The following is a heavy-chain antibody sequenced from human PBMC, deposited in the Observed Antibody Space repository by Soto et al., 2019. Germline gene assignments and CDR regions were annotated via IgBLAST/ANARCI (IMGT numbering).Heavy chain of an antibody. V-gene: IGHV3-7*03. D-gene: IGHD6-13*01. CDR2: IKSDGSDK. CDR1: GFTFSNYW. CDR3: ARDRYSSSLCEF. Sequence: PGGSLRRSFTASGFTFSNYWMSWVRQAPGMVLELVANIKSDGSDKYYVDSVKGRFTISRDNTKKSLSLQMNSLRAEDTAVDYCARDRYSSSLCEFWGHGTMGTV. J-gene: IGHJ3*01.